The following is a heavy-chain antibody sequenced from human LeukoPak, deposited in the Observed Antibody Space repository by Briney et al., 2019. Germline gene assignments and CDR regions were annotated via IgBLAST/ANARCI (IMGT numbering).Heavy chain of an antibody. Sequence: GGSLRLPCAASGFTLSRYWMYWVRQVPGKGPVWVSHIDSDGSSTFYADSVKGRFAISRDNAKNTLYLQMNSLRPEDTAVYYCARGIPLGIWGQGTMVTVSS. V-gene: IGHV3-74*01. CDR3: ARGIPLGI. J-gene: IGHJ3*02. CDR1: GFTLSRYW. CDR2: IDSDGSST. D-gene: IGHD3-16*01.